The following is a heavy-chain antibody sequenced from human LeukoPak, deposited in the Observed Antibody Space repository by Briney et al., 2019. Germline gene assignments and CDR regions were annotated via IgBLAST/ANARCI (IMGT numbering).Heavy chain of an antibody. D-gene: IGHD2-15*01. CDR3: ASGSGGTIDY. Sequence: PGGSLRLSCAASGFTSSSYSMNWVRQAPGKGLEWVSSISSSSSYIYYADSVKGRFTISRDNAKNSLYLQMNSLRAEDTAVYYCASGSGGTIDYWGQGTLVTVSS. CDR1: GFTSSSYS. CDR2: ISSSSSYI. V-gene: IGHV3-21*01. J-gene: IGHJ4*02.